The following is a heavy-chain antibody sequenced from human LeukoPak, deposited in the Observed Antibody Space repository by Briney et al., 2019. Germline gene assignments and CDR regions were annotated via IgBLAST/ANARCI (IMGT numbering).Heavy chain of an antibody. CDR3: ARDGRGYGATFDY. CDR1: GFTFSSYS. D-gene: IGHD5-12*01. V-gene: IGHV3-48*04. CDR2: ISSSSSTI. Sequence: GGSLRLSCAASGFTFSSYSMNWVRQAPGKGLEWVSYISSSSSTIYYADSVKGRFTISRDNAKNSLYLQMNNLRAEDTAVYYCARDGRGYGATFDYWGQGTLVTVSS. J-gene: IGHJ4*02.